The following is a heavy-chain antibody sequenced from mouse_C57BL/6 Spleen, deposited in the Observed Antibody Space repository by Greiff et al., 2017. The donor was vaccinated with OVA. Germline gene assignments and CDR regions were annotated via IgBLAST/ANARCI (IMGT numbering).Heavy chain of an antibody. CDR1: GYTFTDHT. CDR2: IYPRDGST. V-gene: IGHV1-78*01. J-gene: IGHJ2*01. Sequence: VQLQQSDAELVKPGASVKISCKVSGYTFTDHTIHWMKQRPEQGLEWIGYIYPRDGSTKYNEKFKGKATLTADKSSSTAYMQLNSLTSEDAAVYFCARWNDGYYDYFDYWGQGTTLTVSS. D-gene: IGHD2-3*01. CDR3: ARWNDGYYDYFDY.